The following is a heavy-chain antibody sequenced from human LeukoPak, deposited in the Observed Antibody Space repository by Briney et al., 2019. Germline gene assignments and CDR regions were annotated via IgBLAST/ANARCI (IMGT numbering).Heavy chain of an antibody. D-gene: IGHD3-3*01. CDR3: ARDHYTYGGWAFDI. V-gene: IGHV4-39*07. Sequence: SETLSLTCTVSGVSISSSSYYWGWIRQPPGKGLEWIGSIYYGGSTYYNPSLKSRVTISVDTSKNQFSLKVNSVTAADTAVYYCARDHYTYGGWAFDIWGQGTMVTVSS. CDR2: IYYGGST. CDR1: GVSISSSSYY. J-gene: IGHJ3*02.